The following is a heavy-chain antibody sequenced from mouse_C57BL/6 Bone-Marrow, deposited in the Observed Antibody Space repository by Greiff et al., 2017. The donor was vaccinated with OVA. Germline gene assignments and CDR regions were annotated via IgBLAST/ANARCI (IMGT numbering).Heavy chain of an antibody. CDR3: ARSGLYYGSSPFAY. CDR2: IYPRSGNT. Sequence: VQLQQSGAELARPGASVKLSCKASGYTFTSYGISWVKQSTGQGLEWIGEIYPRSGNTYYNEKFKGKATLTADTYSSTAYMELRSLTSEDSAVYFCARSGLYYGSSPFAYWGQGTLVTVSA. CDR1: GYTFTSYG. D-gene: IGHD1-1*01. J-gene: IGHJ3*01. V-gene: IGHV1-81*01.